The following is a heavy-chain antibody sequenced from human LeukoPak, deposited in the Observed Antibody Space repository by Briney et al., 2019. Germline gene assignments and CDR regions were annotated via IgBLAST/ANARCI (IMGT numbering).Heavy chain of an antibody. V-gene: IGHV1-46*01. CDR3: ARMRVTGIAAAGSFDY. Sequence: ASVKVSCKASGYTFTSYYMHWVRRAPGQGLEWMGIINPSGGSTSYAQKFRGRVTMTRDMSTSTVYMELSSLRSEDTAVYYCARMRVTGIAAAGSFDYWGQETLVTVSS. D-gene: IGHD6-13*01. CDR2: INPSGGST. J-gene: IGHJ4*02. CDR1: GYTFTSYY.